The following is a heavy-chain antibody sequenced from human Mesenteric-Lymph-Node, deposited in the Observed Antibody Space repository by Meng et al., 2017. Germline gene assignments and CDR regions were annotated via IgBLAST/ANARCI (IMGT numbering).Heavy chain of an antibody. V-gene: IGHV3-20*04. D-gene: IGHD2-15*01. CDR1: GFTFDDYG. CDR3: ARGLVAATPSHLILDAAFDI. CDR2: INWNGGST. Sequence: GESLKISCAASGFTFDDYGMSWVRQAPGKGLEWVSGINWNGGSTGYADSVKGRFTISRDNAKNSLYLQMNSLRAEDTALYYCARGLVAATPSHLILDAAFDIWGQGTMVTVSS. J-gene: IGHJ3*02.